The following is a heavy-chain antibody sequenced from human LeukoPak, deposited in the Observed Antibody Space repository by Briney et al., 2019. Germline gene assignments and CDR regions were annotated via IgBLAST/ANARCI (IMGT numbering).Heavy chain of an antibody. CDR2: IKSKTDGGTT. CDR3: ARGRGYGDYGDY. Sequence: PGGSLRLSCAASGFTFSNAWMSWVRQAPGKGLEWVGRIKSKTDGGTTDYAAPVKGRFTISRDDSKNTLYLQMNSLRAEDTAVYYCARGRGYGDYGDYWGQGTLVTVSS. V-gene: IGHV3-15*01. J-gene: IGHJ4*02. CDR1: GFTFSNAW. D-gene: IGHD4-17*01.